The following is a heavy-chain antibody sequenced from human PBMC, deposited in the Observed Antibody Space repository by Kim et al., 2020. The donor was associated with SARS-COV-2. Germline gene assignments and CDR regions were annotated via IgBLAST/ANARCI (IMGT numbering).Heavy chain of an antibody. CDR1: GFAVSNNY. Sequence: GGSLRLSCAASGFAVSNNYMNWVRQAPGKGLEWVSVIYSDGSTYYADSVKGRSTISRDNSENTLFLQLNNLRVEDTAMYYCARDSGTPMRYYYYYMDVWGKGTTVTVSS. CDR3: ARDSGTPMRYYYYYMDV. CDR2: IYSDGST. D-gene: IGHD3-10*01. V-gene: IGHV3-53*01. J-gene: IGHJ6*03.